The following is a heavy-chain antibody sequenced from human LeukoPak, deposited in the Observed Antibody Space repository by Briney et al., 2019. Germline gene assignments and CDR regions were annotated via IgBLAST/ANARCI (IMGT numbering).Heavy chain of an antibody. D-gene: IGHD4-23*01. CDR2: IHPKSGDT. Sequence: ASVKVSCKTSGYSFTGHYVHWVRQAPGQGLEWMGWIHPKSGDTNYALKFHGRVTMTRDTSISTVYMDLSRLSSDDTAVYYCARDHFGNSLLDYWGQGTLVTVSS. CDR1: GYSFTGHY. J-gene: IGHJ4*02. CDR3: ARDHFGNSLLDY. V-gene: IGHV1-2*02.